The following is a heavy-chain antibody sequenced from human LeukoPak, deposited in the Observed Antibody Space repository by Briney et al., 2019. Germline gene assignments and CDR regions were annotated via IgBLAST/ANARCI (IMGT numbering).Heavy chain of an antibody. J-gene: IGHJ1*01. CDR1: GYTLTELS. D-gene: IGHD4-17*01. CDR3: ATVSYEDDYGDYVFQH. CDR2: FDPEDGET. Sequence: ASVKVSCKVSGYTLTELSMHWLRQAPGKGLEWMGGFDPEDGETIYAQKFQGRVTMTEDTSTDTAYMELSSLRSEDTAVYYCATVSYEDDYGDYVFQHWGQGTLVTVSS. V-gene: IGHV1-24*01.